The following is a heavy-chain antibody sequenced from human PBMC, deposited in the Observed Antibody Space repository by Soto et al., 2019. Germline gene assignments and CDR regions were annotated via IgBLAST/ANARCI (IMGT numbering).Heavy chain of an antibody. CDR1: GYTLTKLS. J-gene: IGHJ6*02. V-gene: IGHV1-24*01. D-gene: IGHD2-15*01. Sequence: VQLVQSGAEVKKPGASVKVSCKVSGYTLTKLSIHWVRQAPGIGLEWLGGFDAEDGKTVYAQKFQDRVTMTEDTSRGTTEVELWRLQSEDTAVYYCATLSVVAPLWFYGLDVWGQGTTVIVSS. CDR3: ATLSVVAPLWFYGLDV. CDR2: FDAEDGKT.